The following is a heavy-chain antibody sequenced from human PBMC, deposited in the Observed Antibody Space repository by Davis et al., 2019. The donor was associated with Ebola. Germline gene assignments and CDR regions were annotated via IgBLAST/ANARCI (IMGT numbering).Heavy chain of an antibody. CDR3: VRGWYRSGLDV. J-gene: IGHJ6*02. D-gene: IGHD6-19*01. CDR1: VDSVSSGG. Sequence: HSQTLSLTCAISVDSVSSGGWNWIRQSPSRGLEWLGRTYYNSKWYNDYAASVKSRITINPDTSKNQFSLHLNSVTPEDTAMYYCVRGWYRSGLDVWGQGTTVTVSS. V-gene: IGHV6-1*01. CDR2: TYYNSKWYN.